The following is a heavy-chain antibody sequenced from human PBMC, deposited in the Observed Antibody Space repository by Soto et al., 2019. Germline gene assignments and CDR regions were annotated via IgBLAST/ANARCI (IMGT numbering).Heavy chain of an antibody. CDR2: ISGSGGST. D-gene: IGHD6-19*01. CDR1: GFTFSSYA. J-gene: IGHJ6*02. Sequence: GSLRLSCAASGFTFSSYAMSWVRQAPGKGLEWVSAISGSGGSTYYADSVKGRFTISRDNSKNTLYLQMNSLRAEDTAVYYCATHGQWLVRDYGMDVWGQGTTVTVSS. CDR3: ATHGQWLVRDYGMDV. V-gene: IGHV3-23*01.